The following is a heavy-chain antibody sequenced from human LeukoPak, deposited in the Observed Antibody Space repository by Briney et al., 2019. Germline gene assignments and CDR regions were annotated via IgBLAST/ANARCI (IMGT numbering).Heavy chain of an antibody. Sequence: ASVKFASKAPGYTFTNYAMHWVRQAPGQRLEWMGWSNDGNGDTRYSQEFQGRVTITRDTSASTVYMELSSLRSEDMAIYYCARGYQGAFDYWGQGTLVTVSS. CDR3: ARGYQGAFDY. J-gene: IGHJ4*02. D-gene: IGHD1-14*01. V-gene: IGHV1-3*02. CDR1: GYTFTNYA. CDR2: SNDGNGDT.